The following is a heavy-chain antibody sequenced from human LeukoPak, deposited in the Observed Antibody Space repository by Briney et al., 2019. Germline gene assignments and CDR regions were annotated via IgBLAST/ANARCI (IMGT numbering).Heavy chain of an antibody. CDR3: ARGLLWFGEPPIDY. CDR2: ISAYNGYT. V-gene: IGHV1-18*04. D-gene: IGHD3-10*01. Sequence: GASVKVSCKASGYTFTGYYMHWVRQAPGQGLEWMGWISAYNGYTNYAQKLQGRVTMTTGTSTSTVYMELRSLRSDDTAVYYCARGLLWFGEPPIDYWGQGTLVTVSS. CDR1: GYTFTGYY. J-gene: IGHJ4*02.